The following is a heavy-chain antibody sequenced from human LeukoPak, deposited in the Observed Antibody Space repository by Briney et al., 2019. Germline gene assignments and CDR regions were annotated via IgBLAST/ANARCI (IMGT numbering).Heavy chain of an antibody. Sequence: GASVKVSCKASGYTFTSYGISWVRQAPGQGLEWMGWISAYNGNTNYAQKLQGRVTMTTDTSTSTAYMELRSLRSDDTAVYYCARDVSTPEPNWFDPWGQGTLVTVSS. CDR3: ARDVSTPEPNWFDP. V-gene: IGHV1-18*04. J-gene: IGHJ5*02. D-gene: IGHD5/OR15-5a*01. CDR2: ISAYNGNT. CDR1: GYTFTSYG.